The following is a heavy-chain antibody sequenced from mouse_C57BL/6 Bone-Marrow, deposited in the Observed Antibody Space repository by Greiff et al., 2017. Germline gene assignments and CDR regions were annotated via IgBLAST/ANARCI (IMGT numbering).Heavy chain of an antibody. J-gene: IGHJ2*01. Sequence: QVQLQQPGAELVKPGASVKVSCKASGYTFTSYWMHWVKRRPGQGLEWSGRIHPSDSDTNYNQTLKGQATLTVDKSSSTAYMQLSSLTSEDSAVYYCAIGEIYYYGSSYDYWGQGTTLTVSS. CDR3: AIGEIYYYGSSYDY. D-gene: IGHD1-1*01. V-gene: IGHV1-74*01. CDR2: IHPSDSDT. CDR1: GYTFTSYW.